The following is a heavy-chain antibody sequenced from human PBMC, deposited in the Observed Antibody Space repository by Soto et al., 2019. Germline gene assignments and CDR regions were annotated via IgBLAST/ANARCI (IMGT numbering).Heavy chain of an antibody. V-gene: IGHV1-18*01. J-gene: IGHJ4*02. CDR3: ARVFSSGPYSPADY. D-gene: IGHD6-19*01. CDR2: ISAYNGNT. CDR1: GYSFTSYG. Sequence: QVQLVQSGTEVKKPGASVKVSCKASGYSFTSYGISWVRQVPGQGLEWMGRISAYNGNTIYAQKFQGRVTMTTDTSTSTAYMELRSLRSDDTAVYYCARVFSSGPYSPADYWGQGTLVTVSS.